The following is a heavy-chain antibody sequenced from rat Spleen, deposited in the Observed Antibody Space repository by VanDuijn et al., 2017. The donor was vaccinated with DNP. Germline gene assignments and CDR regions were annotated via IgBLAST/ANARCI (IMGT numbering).Heavy chain of an antibody. CDR1: GFTFSDYY. CDR3: ARRGLPGYKGAMDA. Sequence: EVQLVESGGGLVQPGRSMKLSCAASGFTFSDYYMAWVRQAPTQGLEWVAYISFDVGSTYYGDSVKGRFTISRDNAKTTLYLQMNSLRSEDMATYYCARRGLPGYKGAMDAWGQGTSVTVSS. V-gene: IGHV5-22*01. J-gene: IGHJ4*01. CDR2: ISFDVGST. D-gene: IGHD1-4*01.